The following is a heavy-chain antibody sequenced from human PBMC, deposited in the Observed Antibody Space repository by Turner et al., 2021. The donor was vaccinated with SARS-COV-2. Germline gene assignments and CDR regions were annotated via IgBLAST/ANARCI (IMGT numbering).Heavy chain of an antibody. CDR1: GGSLSSSSYY. D-gene: IGHD6-13*01. J-gene: IGHJ5*02. Sequence: QLQLQESGPGLVKPSETLSLTRTVSGGSLSSSSYYWGWTRQPPGKGLEWIGSIYCGGGTYCSPSLKNRVPMTVDTSMTQFSLKLSFVTDANTAVYYCARHWGVAAPADLARFDPWGQGTLVTVSS. CDR2: IYCGGGT. CDR3: ARHWGVAAPADLARFDP. V-gene: IGHV4-39*01.